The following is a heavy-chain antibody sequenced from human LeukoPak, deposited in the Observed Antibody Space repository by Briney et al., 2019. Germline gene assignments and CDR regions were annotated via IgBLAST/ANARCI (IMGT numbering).Heavy chain of an antibody. CDR1: GGSISSGDYY. V-gene: IGHV4-30-4*08. D-gene: IGHD3-10*01. CDR2: IYYNGST. Sequence: SETLSLTCTVSGGSISSGDYYWSWIRQPPGKGLEWIGYIYYNGSTYYNPSLKSRVTISVDTSKNQFSLKLSSVTAADTAVYYCAKTSQGGAWFDPWGQGPLVTVSS. CDR3: AKTSQGGAWFDP. J-gene: IGHJ5*02.